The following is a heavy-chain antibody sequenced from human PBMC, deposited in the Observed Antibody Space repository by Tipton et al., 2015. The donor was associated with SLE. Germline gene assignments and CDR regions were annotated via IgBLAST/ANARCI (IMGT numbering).Heavy chain of an antibody. CDR1: GYSISSGYY. CDR2: FYSGGST. J-gene: IGHJ6*02. V-gene: IGHV4-38-2*02. CDR3: ARDRNPIYYYYGMDV. Sequence: TLSLTCTVSGYSISSGYYWGWIRQSPGKGLEWIGNFYSGGSTYYNPSLKRRVTISEHPSKNQFSLKLTSVTAADTAVYYCARDRNPIYYYYGMDVWGRGTTVTVSS. D-gene: IGHD1-14*01.